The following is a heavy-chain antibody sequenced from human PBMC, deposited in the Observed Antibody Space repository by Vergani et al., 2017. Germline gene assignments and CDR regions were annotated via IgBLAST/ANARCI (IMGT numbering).Heavy chain of an antibody. CDR3: ARTTSGYSYVDAFDI. Sequence: QVQLQESGPGLVKPSETLSLTCTVSGGSISSYYWSWIRQPPGKGLEWIGYIYYSGRTNYNPSLKSRVTISVASSKNQFSLKLSAVTAADTAVYYCARTTSGYSYVDAFDIWGQGTMVTVSS. CDR2: IYYSGRT. CDR1: GGSISSYY. V-gene: IGHV4-59*01. D-gene: IGHD5-18*01. J-gene: IGHJ3*02.